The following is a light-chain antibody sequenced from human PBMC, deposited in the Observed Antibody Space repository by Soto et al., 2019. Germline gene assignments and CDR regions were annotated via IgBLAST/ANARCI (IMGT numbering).Light chain of an antibody. CDR1: SSNIGAGYD. V-gene: IGLV1-40*01. CDR3: QSYDSSLGGKV. Sequence: QSVLTQPPSVSGAPGQRVTISCTGSSSNIGAGYDVHWYQQLPGTAPKLIIYSDTHRPSGVPDRFSGSKSGTSASLAITGLQAEDEADYYCQSYDSSLGGKVFGGGTKLTVL. CDR2: SDT. J-gene: IGLJ2*01.